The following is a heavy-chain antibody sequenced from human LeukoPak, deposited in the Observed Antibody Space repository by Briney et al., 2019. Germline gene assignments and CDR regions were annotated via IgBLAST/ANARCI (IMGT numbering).Heavy chain of an antibody. Sequence: GGSLRLSCAASGFTFSSYAMGWVRQPPGKGLEWLSAIDGGGDATKYADSVKGRFTISRDNSKNTLYLQMNSLRAEDTAVYYCARTGTIGYYYMDVWGKGTTVTVSS. CDR2: IDGGGDAT. D-gene: IGHD4-17*01. CDR3: ARTGTIGYYYMDV. V-gene: IGHV3-23*01. CDR1: GFTFSSYA. J-gene: IGHJ6*03.